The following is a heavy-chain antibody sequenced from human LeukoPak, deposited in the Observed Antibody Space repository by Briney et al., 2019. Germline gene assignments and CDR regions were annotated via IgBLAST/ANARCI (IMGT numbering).Heavy chain of an antibody. Sequence: SETQSLTCAVYGGSFSGYYWSWIRQPPGKGLEWIGEINHSGSTNYNPSLKSRVTISVDTSKNQFSLKLSSVTAADTAVYYCARGGAARPAIAVAGRAKKNQFDYWGQGTLVTVSS. CDR2: INHSGST. CDR3: ARGGAARPAIAVAGRAKKNQFDY. V-gene: IGHV4-34*01. J-gene: IGHJ4*02. D-gene: IGHD6-19*01. CDR1: GGSFSGYY.